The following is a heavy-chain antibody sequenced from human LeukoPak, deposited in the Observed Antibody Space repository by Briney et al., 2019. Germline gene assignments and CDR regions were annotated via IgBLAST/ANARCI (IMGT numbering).Heavy chain of an antibody. J-gene: IGHJ4*02. CDR3: ARDHFSGWYDY. Sequence: PGRSLRLSCAASGFTFSSYAMHWVRQAPGKGLEWVAVISYDGSNKYYADSVKGRFTISRDNSKNTLYLQMNSLRAEDTAVYYCARDHFSGWYDYWGQGTLVTVSS. CDR1: GFTFSSYA. CDR2: ISYDGSNK. V-gene: IGHV3-30-3*01. D-gene: IGHD6-19*01.